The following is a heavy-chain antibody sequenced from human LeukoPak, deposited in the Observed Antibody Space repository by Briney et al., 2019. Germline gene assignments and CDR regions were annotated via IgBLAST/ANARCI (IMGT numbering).Heavy chain of an antibody. CDR2: VGDSGSST. CDR3: ARETGHCSGGSCYFRWFDP. V-gene: IGHV3-23*01. CDR1: GFTFSSYA. D-gene: IGHD2-15*01. J-gene: IGHJ5*02. Sequence: PGGSLRLSCAASGFTFSSYAMSWVRQAPAKGLEWVSSVGDSGSSTYYADSVKGRLTISRDNAKNSLYLQMNSLRAEDTAVYYCARETGHCSGGSCYFRWFDPWGQGTLVTVSS.